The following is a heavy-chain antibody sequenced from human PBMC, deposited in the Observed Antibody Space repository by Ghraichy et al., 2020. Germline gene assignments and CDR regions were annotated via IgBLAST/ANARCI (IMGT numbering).Heavy chain of an antibody. V-gene: IGHV3-11*06. CDR1: GFTFSDYY. J-gene: IGHJ4*02. CDR3: AREQGYYDSSGYKYFDY. Sequence: SLRLSCAASGFTFSDYYMSWIRQAPGKGLEWVSYISSSSSYTNYADAVKGRFTISRDNAKNSLYLQMNSLRAEDTAVYYCAREQGYYDSSGYKYFDYWGQGTLVTVSA. D-gene: IGHD3-22*01. CDR2: ISSSSSYT.